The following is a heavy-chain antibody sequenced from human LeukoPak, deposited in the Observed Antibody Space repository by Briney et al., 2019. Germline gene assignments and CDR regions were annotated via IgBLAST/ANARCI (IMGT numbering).Heavy chain of an antibody. D-gene: IGHD3-22*01. CDR1: GYIFTSYG. J-gene: IGHJ4*02. V-gene: IGHV1-18*01. CDR2: ISAYNGNT. Sequence: ASVKVSCKASGYIFTSYGISWVRQAPGQGLEWMGWISAYNGNTNYAQKLQGRVTMTTDTSTSTAYMELRSLGSDDTAVYYCARDRGYYSDSTGLDCWGQGTLVTVSS. CDR3: ARDRGYYSDSTGLDC.